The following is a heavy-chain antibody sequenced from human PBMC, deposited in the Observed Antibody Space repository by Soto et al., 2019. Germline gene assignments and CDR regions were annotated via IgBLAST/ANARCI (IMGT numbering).Heavy chain of an antibody. CDR1: GFTFSSYA. CDR3: EKTRDSSSWYEQRFDY. V-gene: IGHV3-23*01. Sequence: EVQLLESGGGLVQPGGSLRLSCAASGFTFSSYAMSWVRQAPGKGLKWVSAISGSGGSTYYADSVKGRFTISRDNSKNTLYLQMNSLRAEDTAVYYCEKTRDSSSWYEQRFDYWGQGTLVTVSS. CDR2: ISGSGGST. J-gene: IGHJ4*02. D-gene: IGHD6-13*01.